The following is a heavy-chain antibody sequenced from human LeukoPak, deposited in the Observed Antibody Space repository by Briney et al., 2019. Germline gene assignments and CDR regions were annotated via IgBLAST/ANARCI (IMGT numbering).Heavy chain of an antibody. CDR1: GFTFSDAW. Sequence: PGGSLRLSCAASGFTFSDAWMSWVRQTPGKGLEWVGRIKSNTDGGTTDFAARAKGRFTISRDDSENALYLQMNSLKTEDIAVYYCTTQLLYEHNFDYWGQGTLVTVSS. CDR2: IKSNTDGGTT. J-gene: IGHJ4*02. D-gene: IGHD2-2*02. CDR3: TTQLLYEHNFDY. V-gene: IGHV3-15*01.